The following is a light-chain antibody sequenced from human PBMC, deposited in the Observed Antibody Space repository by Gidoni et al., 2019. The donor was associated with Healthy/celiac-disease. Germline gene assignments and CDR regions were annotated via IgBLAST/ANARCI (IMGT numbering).Light chain of an antibody. Sequence: EIVLPQSPATLSLSPGERATLSCRASQSVSSYLAWYQQKPGQAPRLLIYDASNRATGIPARFSGSGSGTDFTLTISSLEPEDFAVYYCQQRSNWPLXXXGGTKVEIK. CDR3: QQRSNWPLX. J-gene: IGKJ4*01. CDR2: DAS. CDR1: QSVSSY. V-gene: IGKV3-11*01.